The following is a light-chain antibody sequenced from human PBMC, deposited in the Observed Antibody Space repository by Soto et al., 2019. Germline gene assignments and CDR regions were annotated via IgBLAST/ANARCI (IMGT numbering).Light chain of an antibody. J-gene: IGKJ1*01. CDR3: AQYNNDSVT. CDR1: HSISSW. Sequence: ENQLTRAASAKSAYVGGSRTIKKQASHSISSWLAWYQQKPGKAPNLLIYAASTLESGVSSRFSGRRSGKEFTLRFRSFHPDDFATYSCAQYNNDSVTFGPGTQVDIK. V-gene: IGKV1-5*01. CDR2: AAS.